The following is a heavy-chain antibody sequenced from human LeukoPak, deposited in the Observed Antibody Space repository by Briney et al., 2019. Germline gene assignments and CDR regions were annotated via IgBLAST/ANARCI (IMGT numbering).Heavy chain of an antibody. CDR2: IYSSGST. Sequence: SETLSLTCTVSGGSIRSYYWSWVRQPAGKGLEWIGRIYSSGSTKYNPSLKSRVTMSVDTSKNQFPLKLSSVTAADTAVYYCARDLAITTPDGFDIWGQGTMVTVSS. CDR1: GGSIRSYY. D-gene: IGHD3-22*01. V-gene: IGHV4-4*07. CDR3: ARDLAITTPDGFDI. J-gene: IGHJ3*02.